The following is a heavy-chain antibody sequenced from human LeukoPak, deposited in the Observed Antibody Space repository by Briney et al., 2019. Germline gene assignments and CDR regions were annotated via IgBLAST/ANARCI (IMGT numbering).Heavy chain of an antibody. V-gene: IGHV4-39*01. Sequence: PSETLSLTCTVSGVSISSSNSYWGWIRQPPGKGLEWIGSIYYSGNTYYNASLKSQVSISIDTSKNQFSLKLSSVTAADTAVYYCARPHSPAGYYYYMDVWGKGTTVTISS. CDR2: IYYSGNT. CDR1: GVSISSSNSY. J-gene: IGHJ6*03. CDR3: ARPHSPAGYYYYMDV. D-gene: IGHD2-2*01.